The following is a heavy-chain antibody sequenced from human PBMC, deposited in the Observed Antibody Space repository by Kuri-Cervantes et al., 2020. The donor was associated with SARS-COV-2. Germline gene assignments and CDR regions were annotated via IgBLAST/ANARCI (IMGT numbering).Heavy chain of an antibody. V-gene: IGHV4-4*02. Sequence: GSLRLSCAVSGGSISSSNWWSWVRQPPGKGLEWIGEIYHSGSTNYNPSLKSRVTISVDKSKNQFSLKLSSVTAADTAVYYCARDMIRGARVVLRGDIWGQGTMVTVSS. CDR3: ARDMIRGARVVLRGDI. D-gene: IGHD3-3*01. J-gene: IGHJ3*02. CDR2: IYHSGST. CDR1: GGSISSSNW.